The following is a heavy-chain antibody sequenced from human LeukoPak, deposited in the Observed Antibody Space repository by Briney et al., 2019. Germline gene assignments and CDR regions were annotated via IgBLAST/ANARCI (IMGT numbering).Heavy chain of an antibody. J-gene: IGHJ4*02. V-gene: IGHV3-13*01. CDR1: GFTFSSYD. CDR3: ARGGSSGPFEY. D-gene: IGHD1-26*01. Sequence: GGSLRLSCAASGFTFSSYDMHWVRQTTGRGLEWVSGIGTAGDTYYLGSVKGRFTISRENAKNSLYLQMNSLRAGDTAVYYCARGGSSGPFEYWGQGTLVTVSS. CDR2: IGTAGDT.